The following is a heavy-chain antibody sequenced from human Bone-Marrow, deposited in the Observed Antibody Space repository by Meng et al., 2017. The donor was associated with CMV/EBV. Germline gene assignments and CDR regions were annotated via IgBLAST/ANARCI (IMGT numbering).Heavy chain of an antibody. J-gene: IGHJ3*02. CDR3: ARDHYYDSSGYSNAFDI. D-gene: IGHD3-22*01. V-gene: IGHV1-8*01. Sequence: ASVKVSCKASGYTFTSYDINWVRQATGQGLEWMGWMNPNSGNTGYAQKFQGRVTMTRNTSISTAYMDLRSLRSDDTAVYYCARDHYYDSSGYSNAFDIWGQGTMVTVSS. CDR1: GYTFTSYD. CDR2: MNPNSGNT.